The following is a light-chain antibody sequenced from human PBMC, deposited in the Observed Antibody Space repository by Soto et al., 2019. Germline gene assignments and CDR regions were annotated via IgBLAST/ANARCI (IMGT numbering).Light chain of an antibody. J-gene: IGKJ1*01. CDR3: RQYNNWPPWT. CDR2: DAS. Sequence: EIVLTQSPATLSVSPGERVTLSCRASQSVSNNLAWYQQKPGQAPRLLIFDASTRATGIPARFSGSGSGTKFTLTIRSLQSEDFAVYHCRQYNNWPPWTFGRGTKVEIK. CDR1: QSVSNN. V-gene: IGKV3-15*01.